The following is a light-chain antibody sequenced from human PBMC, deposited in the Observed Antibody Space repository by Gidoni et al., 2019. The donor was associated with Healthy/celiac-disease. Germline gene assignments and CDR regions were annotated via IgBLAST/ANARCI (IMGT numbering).Light chain of an antibody. V-gene: IGKV3-15*01. CDR2: GAS. CDR1: QSVSSN. J-gene: IGKJ1*01. CDR3: QQYNNWLTWWT. Sequence: EIVMTQSPATLSVSPGERATLSCRASQSVSSNLAWYQQKPGQAPRLLIYGASTRATGIPARFSGSGSGTEFTLTISSLQSEDFAVYYCQQYNNWLTWWTFGQGTKVEIK.